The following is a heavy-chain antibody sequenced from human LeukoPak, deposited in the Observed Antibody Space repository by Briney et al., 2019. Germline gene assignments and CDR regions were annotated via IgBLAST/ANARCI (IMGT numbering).Heavy chain of an antibody. J-gene: IGHJ4*02. Sequence: PGGSLRLSCAASGFTFDDYAMHWVRQAPGKGLEWVSGISWNSGSIGYADSVKGRFTISRDNAKNSLYLQINSLRAEDTALYYCAKDKEPAAAINYFDYWGQGTLVTVSS. D-gene: IGHD2-2*01. V-gene: IGHV3-9*01. CDR1: GFTFDDYA. CDR3: AKDKEPAAAINYFDY. CDR2: ISWNSGSI.